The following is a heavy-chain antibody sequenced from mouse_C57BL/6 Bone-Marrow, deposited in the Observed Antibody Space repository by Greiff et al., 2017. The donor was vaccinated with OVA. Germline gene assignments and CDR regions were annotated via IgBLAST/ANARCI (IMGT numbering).Heavy chain of an antibody. Sequence: DVHLVESGGGLVKPGGSLKLSCAASGFTFSSYAMSWVRQTPEKRLEWVATISDGGSYTYYPDNVKGRFTISRDNAKNNLYLQMSHLKSEDTAMYYCARAFITTVEYFDYWGQGTTLTVSS. D-gene: IGHD1-1*01. CDR2: ISDGGSYT. J-gene: IGHJ2*01. CDR3: ARAFITTVEYFDY. CDR1: GFTFSSYA. V-gene: IGHV5-4*01.